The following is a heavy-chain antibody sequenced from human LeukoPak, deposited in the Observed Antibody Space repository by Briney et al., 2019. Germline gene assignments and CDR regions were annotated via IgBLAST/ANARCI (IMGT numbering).Heavy chain of an antibody. J-gene: IGHJ6*03. CDR2: IYYSGST. CDR1: GGSISSSSYY. V-gene: IGHV4-39*07. D-gene: IGHD1-26*01. Sequence: QTAETLSLTCTVSGGSISSSSYYWGWIRRPPGKGLEWIGGIYYSGSTYYNPSRKGRVTISVATSKNQFSLKLSSVTAADTAVYYCARRRGGSYAGRYYYYYYYMDVWGKGTTVTISS. CDR3: ARRRGGSYAGRYYYYYYYMDV.